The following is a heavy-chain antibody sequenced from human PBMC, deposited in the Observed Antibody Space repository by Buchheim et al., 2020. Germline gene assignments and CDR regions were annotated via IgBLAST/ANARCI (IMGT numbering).Heavy chain of an antibody. CDR1: GFTFSSYA. Sequence: QVQLVESGGGVVQPGRSLRLSCAASGFTFSSYAMHWVRQAPGKGLEWVAVISYDGSNKYYADSVKGRFTISRDNSKNTLYLQMNSLRAEDTAVYYCARDEFAYCGGDCYNLDYWGQGTL. CDR2: ISYDGSNK. D-gene: IGHD2-21*02. V-gene: IGHV3-30-3*01. CDR3: ARDEFAYCGGDCYNLDY. J-gene: IGHJ4*02.